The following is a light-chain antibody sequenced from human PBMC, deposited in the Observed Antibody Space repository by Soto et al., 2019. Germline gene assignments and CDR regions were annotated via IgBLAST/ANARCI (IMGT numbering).Light chain of an antibody. CDR2: KAS. V-gene: IGKV1-5*03. Sequence: DIQMTQSPSTLSASVRDRVTITCRASQTISSWLAWFQQRPGRAPKFLIYKASSLKNGVPLRFSGSGSGTQFTLTNSSLQPDDFATYYCQQANTFPLTFGQGTRLEIK. CDR1: QTISSW. J-gene: IGKJ5*01. CDR3: QQANTFPLT.